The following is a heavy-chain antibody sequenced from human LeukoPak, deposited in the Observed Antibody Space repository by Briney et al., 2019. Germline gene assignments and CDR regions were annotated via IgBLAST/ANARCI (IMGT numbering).Heavy chain of an antibody. J-gene: IGHJ4*02. V-gene: IGHV4-34*01. CDR2: INHSGST. D-gene: IGHD3-10*01. CDR1: GGSFSGYY. CDR3: ARGRSYYGSGTTFDY. Sequence: SETLSLTCAVYGGSFSGYYWSWIRQPPGKGLEWIGEINHSGSTNYNPSLKSRVTISVDTSENQFSLKLSSVTAADTAVYYCARGRSYYGSGTTFDYWGQGTLVTVSS.